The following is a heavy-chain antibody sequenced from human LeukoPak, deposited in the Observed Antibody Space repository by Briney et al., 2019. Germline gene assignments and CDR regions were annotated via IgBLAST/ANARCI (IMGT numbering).Heavy chain of an antibody. J-gene: IGHJ3*02. CDR2: IKGDGSHT. CDR3: ARERYYYDSSGYYHAFDI. D-gene: IGHD3-22*01. V-gene: IGHV3-74*01. Sequence: GGSLRLSCAASGFTFSNYWMHWVRQAPGKGLVWVSRIKGDGSHTIYADSVKGRFTISRDNSKNTLYLQMNSLRAEDTAVYYCARERYYYDSSGYYHAFDIWGQGTMVTVSS. CDR1: GFTFSNYW.